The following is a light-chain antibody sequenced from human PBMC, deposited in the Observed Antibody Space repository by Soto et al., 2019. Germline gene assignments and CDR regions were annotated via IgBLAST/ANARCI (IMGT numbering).Light chain of an antibody. CDR2: GAS. Sequence: EIVLTQSPGTLSLSPGARATLSCRASPSVSSSYLAWYQQKPGQAPRLLIYGASSRATGIPDRFSGSGSGTDFTLTISRLEPEDFAVYYCQQYGSSPFTFGPGTKVDIK. CDR3: QQYGSSPFT. V-gene: IGKV3-20*01. J-gene: IGKJ3*01. CDR1: PSVSSSY.